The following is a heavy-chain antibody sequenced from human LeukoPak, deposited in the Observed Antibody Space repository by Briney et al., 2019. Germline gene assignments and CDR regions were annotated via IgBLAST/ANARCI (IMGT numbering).Heavy chain of an antibody. CDR1: GFTVTRNY. J-gene: IGHJ4*02. Sequence: GGSLRLSCAASGFTVTRNYMSWVRQAPGKGPEWVSVIYSGGNTDYADSVKGRFTISRDNSKNTLYLQMSSLRAEDTAVYYCARDGGSGWSSAFFDHWGQGTLITVSS. V-gene: IGHV3-53*01. CDR2: IYSGGNT. D-gene: IGHD6-19*01. CDR3: ARDGGSGWSSAFFDH.